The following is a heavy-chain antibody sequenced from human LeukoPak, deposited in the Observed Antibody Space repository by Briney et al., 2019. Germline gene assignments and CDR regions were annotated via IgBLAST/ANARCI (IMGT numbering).Heavy chain of an antibody. V-gene: IGHV1-2*02. Sequence: GASVKVSCKASGYTFTSYYMHWVRQAPGQGLEWMGWTNPKSGDTKYAQRFQGRVTMTTDTSTSTAYMELRSLKSDDTAVYYCASLKNYYDSSGYLVTDAFDIWGQGTMVTVSS. CDR1: GYTFTSYY. D-gene: IGHD3-22*01. CDR3: ASLKNYYDSSGYLVTDAFDI. CDR2: TNPKSGDT. J-gene: IGHJ3*02.